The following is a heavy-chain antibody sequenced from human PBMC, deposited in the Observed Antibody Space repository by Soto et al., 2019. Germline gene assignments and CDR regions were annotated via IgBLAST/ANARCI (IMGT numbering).Heavy chain of an antibody. V-gene: IGHV4-61*01. CDR2: IYYSGRT. CDR1: GGSVSSGSYY. J-gene: IGHJ6*02. CDR3: ARDLSMDV. Sequence: SETLSLTCTVSGGSVSSGSYYWSWIRQPPGKGLEWIGYIYYSGRTNYNPSLKSRVTISVDTSKNQFSLKLRSVTAADTAVYYCARDLSMDVWGQGTTVTVSS.